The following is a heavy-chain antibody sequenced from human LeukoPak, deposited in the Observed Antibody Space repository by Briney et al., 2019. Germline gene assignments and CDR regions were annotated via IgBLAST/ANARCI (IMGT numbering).Heavy chain of an antibody. Sequence: KASETLSLTCAVYGGSFSGYYWSWIRQPPGKGLEWIGEINHSGSTNYNPSLKSRVTISVDTSKNQFSLKLSSVTAADTAVYYCARNLYKRLTTVPNWFDPWGQGTLVTVSS. V-gene: IGHV4-34*01. CDR1: GGSFSGYY. J-gene: IGHJ5*02. CDR3: ARNLYKRLTTVPNWFDP. D-gene: IGHD4-11*01. CDR2: INHSGST.